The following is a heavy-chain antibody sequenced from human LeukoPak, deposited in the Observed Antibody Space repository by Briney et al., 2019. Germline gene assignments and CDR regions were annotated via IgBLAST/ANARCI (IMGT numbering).Heavy chain of an antibody. Sequence: SETLSLTCTVSGGSISGYYWSWIRQPPGKGLEWIGYIYYSGSTNYNPSLKSRATISVDTSKNQFSLRLSSVTAADTAVYYCASTALRWAYFDYWGQGTLVTVSS. CDR2: IYYSGST. V-gene: IGHV4-59*01. J-gene: IGHJ4*02. D-gene: IGHD4-23*01. CDR1: GGSISGYY. CDR3: ASTALRWAYFDY.